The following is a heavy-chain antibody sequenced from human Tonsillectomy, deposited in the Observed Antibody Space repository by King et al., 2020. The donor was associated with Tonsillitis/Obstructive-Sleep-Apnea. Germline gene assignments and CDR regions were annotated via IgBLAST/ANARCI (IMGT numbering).Heavy chain of an antibody. D-gene: IGHD3-22*01. V-gene: IGHV4-34*01. CDR3: ARGFGIRGGYESTSFDY. CDR1: GGSFSGYY. CDR2: INHSGST. J-gene: IGHJ4*02. Sequence: VQLQQWGAGLLKPSETLSLTCAVYGGSFSGYYWSWIRQPPGKGLEWIGEINHSGSTNYNPSLKSRVTISVDTSKNQFSLKLSSVTAADTAVYYCARGFGIRGGYESTSFDYWGQGTLVTVSS.